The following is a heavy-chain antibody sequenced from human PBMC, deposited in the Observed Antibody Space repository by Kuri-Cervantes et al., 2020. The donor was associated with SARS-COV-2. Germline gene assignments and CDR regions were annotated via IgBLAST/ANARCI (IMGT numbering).Heavy chain of an antibody. V-gene: IGHV4-39*01. J-gene: IGHJ5*02. D-gene: IGHD2-21*01. Sequence: SETLSLTCTVSGGSISSSSYYWGWIRQPLGKGLEWIGSIYYSGSTYYNPSLKSRVTISVDTSKSQFSLKLSSVTAADTAVYYCARTDSPPLNWFDPWGQGTLVTVSS. CDR2: IYYSGST. CDR1: GGSISSSSYY. CDR3: ARTDSPPLNWFDP.